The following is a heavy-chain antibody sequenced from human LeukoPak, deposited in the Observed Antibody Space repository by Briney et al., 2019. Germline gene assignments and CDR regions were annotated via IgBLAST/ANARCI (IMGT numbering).Heavy chain of an antibody. V-gene: IGHV1-8*03. D-gene: IGHD1-26*01. CDR3: ARTLRPYWYSGSHDAFDI. CDR1: GYTFTSND. CDR2: MNPNSGNT. J-gene: IGHJ3*02. Sequence: GASVKVSCKASGYTFTSNDINWVRQATGQGLEWMGWMNPNSGNTGYAQKLQGRVTITRKTSISTAYMELSSLRSEDTAVYYCARTLRPYWYSGSHDAFDIWGQGTMVTVSS.